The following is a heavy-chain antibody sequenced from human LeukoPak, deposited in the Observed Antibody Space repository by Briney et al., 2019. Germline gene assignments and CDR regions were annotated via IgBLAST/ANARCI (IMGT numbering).Heavy chain of an antibody. J-gene: IGHJ4*02. CDR3: ARVSVFGVVITSPFDY. CDR1: GFTFSSYW. D-gene: IGHD3-3*01. Sequence: GGSLRLSCAASGFTFSSYWMSWVRQAPGKGLEWVSAISDSGGSTYYADSVKGRFTISRDNSKNTLYLQMNSLRAEDTAVYYCARVSVFGVVITSPFDYWGQGTLVTVSS. CDR2: ISDSGGST. V-gene: IGHV3-23*01.